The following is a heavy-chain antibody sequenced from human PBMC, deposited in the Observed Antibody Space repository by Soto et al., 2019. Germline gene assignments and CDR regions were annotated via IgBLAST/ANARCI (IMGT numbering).Heavy chain of an antibody. D-gene: IGHD6-19*01. CDR3: AKLGGGGSGLGYFVY. V-gene: IGHV3-23*01. CDR1: GFTFSSYA. Sequence: EVQLLESGGGLVQPGGSLRLSCAASGFTFSSYAMSWVRQAPGKGLEWVSAISGSGGSTYYADSVKGRFTISRDNSKNPVYLQMNSARAEDKGVYYWAKLGGGGSGLGYFVYWGQGTLVTVSS. CDR2: ISGSGGST. J-gene: IGHJ4*02.